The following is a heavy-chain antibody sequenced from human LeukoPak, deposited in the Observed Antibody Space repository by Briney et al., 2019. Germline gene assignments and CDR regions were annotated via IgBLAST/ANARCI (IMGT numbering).Heavy chain of an antibody. CDR3: AKTPRYCGGDCYDY. CDR2: IKQDGSEK. CDR1: GFTFSSYW. J-gene: IGHJ4*02. V-gene: IGHV3-7*03. D-gene: IGHD2-21*01. Sequence: GGSLRLSCAASGFTFSSYWMSWVRQAPGKGLEWVANIKQDGSEKYYVDSVKGRFTISRDNAKNSLYLQMNSLRAEDTAVYYCAKTPRYCGGDCYDYWGQGTLVTVSS.